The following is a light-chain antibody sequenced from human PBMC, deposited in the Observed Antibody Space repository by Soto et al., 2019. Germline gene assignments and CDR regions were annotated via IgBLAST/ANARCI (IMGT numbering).Light chain of an antibody. V-gene: IGKV3-15*01. J-gene: IGKJ4*01. CDR3: QQYYYWPLT. CDR2: GAS. CDR1: QSVGSS. Sequence: EIVMTQSPATLSVSPGERATLSCRASQSVGSSLAWYQHKPGQAPRLVIYGASTRATGTPARFSGSGSGTEFTLTNSSLQSEDFAVYYCQQYYYWPLTFGGGTKVDIK.